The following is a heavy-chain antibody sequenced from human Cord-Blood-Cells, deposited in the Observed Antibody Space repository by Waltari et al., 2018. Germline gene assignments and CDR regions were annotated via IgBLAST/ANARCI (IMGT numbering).Heavy chain of an antibody. D-gene: IGHD2-15*01. CDR3: ARRCSGGSCYSDYYYGMDV. Sequence: QVQLVQSGAEVKKPGSSVKVSCKASGGTFSSYAISWVRQAPGQGLEWMGGIIPIFGTANYAQKFQGRVTMTADESTSTAYRELSSLRSEDTAVYYCARRCSGGSCYSDYYYGMDVWGQGTTVTVSS. V-gene: IGHV1-69*01. J-gene: IGHJ6*02. CDR1: GGTFSSYA. CDR2: IIPIFGTA.